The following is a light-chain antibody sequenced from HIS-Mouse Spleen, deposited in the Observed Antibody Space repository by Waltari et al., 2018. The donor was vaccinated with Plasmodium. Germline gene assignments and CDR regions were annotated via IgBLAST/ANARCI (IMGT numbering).Light chain of an antibody. CDR1: ALPKNY. V-gene: IGLV3-10*01. J-gene: IGLJ3*02. Sequence: SYELTQPPSVSVSPGHTARIPCSGDALPKNYAYSYQQKSGQAPVLVIYEDSKRPSGIPERFSGSSSGTMATLTISGAQVEDEADYYCYSTDSSGNHRVFGGGTKLTVL. CDR2: EDS. CDR3: YSTDSSGNHRV.